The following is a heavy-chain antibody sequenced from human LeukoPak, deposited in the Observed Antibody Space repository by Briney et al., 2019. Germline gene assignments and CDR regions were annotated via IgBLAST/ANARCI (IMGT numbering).Heavy chain of an antibody. V-gene: IGHV4-61*02. CDR2: IYSSGST. J-gene: IGHJ4*02. Sequence: PSETLSLTCAVSGDSISSATHYWSWIRQPAGKGLEWIGRIYSSGSTNYNPSLKIRVSISVDTSKNQFSLKLSSVTAADTAVYYCARFLNWVFDNWGQRTPVTVSS. D-gene: IGHD7-27*01. CDR1: GDSISSATHY. CDR3: ARFLNWVFDN.